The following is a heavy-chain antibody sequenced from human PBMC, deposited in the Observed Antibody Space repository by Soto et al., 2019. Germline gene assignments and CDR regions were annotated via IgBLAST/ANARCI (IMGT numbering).Heavy chain of an antibody. CDR2: INHSGST. Sequence: SETLSLTCAFYGGSFSGYYWSWIRQPPGKGLEWIGEINHSGSTNYNPSLKSRVTISVDTSKNQFSLKLSSVTAADTAVYYCARSAAAGNSFDYWGQGTLVTVSS. V-gene: IGHV4-34*01. D-gene: IGHD6-13*01. CDR1: GGSFSGYY. CDR3: ARSAAAGNSFDY. J-gene: IGHJ4*02.